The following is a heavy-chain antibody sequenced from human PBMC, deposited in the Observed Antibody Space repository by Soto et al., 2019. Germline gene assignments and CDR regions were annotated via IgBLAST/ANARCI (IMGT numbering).Heavy chain of an antibody. CDR1: GFTFSSYA. CDR2: ISGSGGST. J-gene: IGHJ4*02. Sequence: PGGSLRLSCAASGFTFSSYAMSWVRQAPGKGLEWVSAISGSGGSTYYADSVKGRFTISRDNSKNTLYLQMNSLRAEDTAVYYCAKDSTYYDDSSGYWPHWGQGTLVTVSS. V-gene: IGHV3-23*01. CDR3: AKDSTYYDDSSGYWPH. D-gene: IGHD3-22*01.